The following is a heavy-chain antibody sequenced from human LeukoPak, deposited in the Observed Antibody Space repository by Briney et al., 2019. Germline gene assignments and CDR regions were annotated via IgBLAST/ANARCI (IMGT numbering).Heavy chain of an antibody. CDR2: IYSGGST. Sequence: PGGSLRRSCAASGFTVSSNYMSWVRQAPGKGLEWVSVIYSGGSTYYADSVKGRFTISRDNSKNTLYLQMNSLRAEDTAVYYCARERAAAGTSYFDYWGQGTLVTVSS. V-gene: IGHV3-66*02. J-gene: IGHJ4*02. D-gene: IGHD6-13*01. CDR1: GFTVSSNY. CDR3: ARERAAAGTSYFDY.